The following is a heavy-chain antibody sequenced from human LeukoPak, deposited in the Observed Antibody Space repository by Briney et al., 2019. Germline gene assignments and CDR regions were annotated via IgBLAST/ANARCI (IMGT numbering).Heavy chain of an antibody. Sequence: SVTVSFTGSGGTFSIYAISWVRQAPGQGLEWMGRIIPILGIANYAQKFQGTVTITAHKSTSTAYMELSSLRSEDTAVYYCAAGGVYDLLDNWGQGTLVTVSS. CDR3: AAGGVYDLLDN. V-gene: IGHV1-69*04. J-gene: IGHJ4*02. CDR2: IIPILGIA. CDR1: GGTFSIYA. D-gene: IGHD2-8*01.